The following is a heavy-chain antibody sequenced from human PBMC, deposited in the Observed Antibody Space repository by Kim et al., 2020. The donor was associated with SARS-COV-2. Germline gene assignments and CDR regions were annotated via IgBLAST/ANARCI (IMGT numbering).Heavy chain of an antibody. CDR2: ISGSGGST. V-gene: IGHV3-23*01. CDR3: AKDGVRLGVAPYYFDY. J-gene: IGHJ4*02. CDR1: GFTFSSYA. Sequence: GGSLRLSCAASGFTFSSYAMSWVRQAPGKGLEWVSAISGSGGSTYYADSVKGRFTISRDNSKNTLYLQMNSLRAEDTAVYYCAKDGVRLGVAPYYFDYWGQGTLVTVSS. D-gene: IGHD6-19*01.